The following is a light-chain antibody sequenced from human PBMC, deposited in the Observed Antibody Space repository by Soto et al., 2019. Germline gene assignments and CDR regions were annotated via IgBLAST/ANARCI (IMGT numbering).Light chain of an antibody. V-gene: IGKV2-28*01. J-gene: IGKJ2*01. Sequence: DIVMTQSPLSLPVTPGEAASISCRSSQSLLHSNGYNCLDWYVHKPGQSPHLLIYLGSNRASGVPDRFSGSGSGTDFTLEISRVEAEDVGVYYCMPALQTPPFTFGQGTKLEIK. CDR1: QSLLHSNGYNC. CDR2: LGS. CDR3: MPALQTPPFT.